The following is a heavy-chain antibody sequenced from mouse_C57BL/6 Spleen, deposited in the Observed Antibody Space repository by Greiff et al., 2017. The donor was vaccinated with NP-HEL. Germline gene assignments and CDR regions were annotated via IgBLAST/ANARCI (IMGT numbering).Heavy chain of an antibody. CDR3: ARSVYCYGNEYYFDY. J-gene: IGHJ2*01. V-gene: IGHV1-82*01. CDR2: IYPGDGDT. CDR1: GYAFSSSW. D-gene: IGHD1-1*01. Sequence: VQLQESGPELVKPGASVKISCKASGYAFSSSWMNWVKQRPGKGLEWIGRIYPGDGDTNYNGKFKGKATLTADKSSSTAYMQLSSLTSEDFAVYFCARSVYCYGNEYYFDYWGKGTTLTVSS.